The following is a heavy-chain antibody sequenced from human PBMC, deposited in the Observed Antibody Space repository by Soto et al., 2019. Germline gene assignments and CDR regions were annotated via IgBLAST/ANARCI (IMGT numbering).Heavy chain of an antibody. J-gene: IGHJ6*04. Sequence: SETLSLTCTVSGVSISSYYWSWIRQPAGKGLEWIGRIYTSGSTNYNPSLKSRVTMSVDTSKNQSSLKLSSVTAADTAVEYCASDTRSTGALYDWLDVWGKGTLVTVSS. CDR3: ASDTRSTGALYDWLDV. V-gene: IGHV4-4*07. D-gene: IGHD3-16*01. CDR2: IYTSGST. CDR1: GVSISSYY.